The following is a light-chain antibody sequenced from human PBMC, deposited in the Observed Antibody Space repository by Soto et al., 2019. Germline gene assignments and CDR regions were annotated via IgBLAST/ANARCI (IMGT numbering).Light chain of an antibody. CDR3: SSYTAGGTS. CDR1: SGDVGGYYY. Sequence: QSALTQPASVSGSPGQSITISCTGTSGDVGGYYYVSWYQQLPGKAPTLMISEVSNRPSGVPNRFSGSKSGNTASLTISGLPAEDAADYYCSSYTAGGTSFASGTQGTVL. V-gene: IGLV2-14*01. CDR2: EVS. J-gene: IGLJ1*01.